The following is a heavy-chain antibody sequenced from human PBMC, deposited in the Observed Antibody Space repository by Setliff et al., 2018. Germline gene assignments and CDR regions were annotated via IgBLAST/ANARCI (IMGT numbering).Heavy chain of an antibody. CDR2: IYTSGST. CDR1: GDSINENH. CDR3: ARQPSSGSYYNPRPYYFDF. V-gene: IGHV4-4*08. D-gene: IGHD3-10*01. Sequence: LSLTCNVSGDSINENHWTWIRQPPGKGLEWIGYIYTSGSTNYNPSLKSRVTIAVDMSKNQFSLRLSSVTAADTAVYYCARQPSSGSYYNPRPYYFDFWGQGTLVTVSS. J-gene: IGHJ4*02.